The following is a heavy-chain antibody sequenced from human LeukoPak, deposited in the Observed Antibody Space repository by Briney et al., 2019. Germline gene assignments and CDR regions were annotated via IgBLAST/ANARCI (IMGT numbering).Heavy chain of an antibody. CDR1: GFTFSSYA. CDR2: ISGSGGST. J-gene: IGHJ4*02. V-gene: IGHV3-23*01. CDR3: AKASKCSGGSCYLYPFFDY. Sequence: GGSLRLSCAVSGFTFSSYAMSWVRQAPGKGLEWVSGISGSGGSTYYADSVKGRFTISRDNSKNTPYLQMNSLRAEDTAVYYCAKASKCSGGSCYLYPFFDYWGQGTLVPVSS. D-gene: IGHD2-15*01.